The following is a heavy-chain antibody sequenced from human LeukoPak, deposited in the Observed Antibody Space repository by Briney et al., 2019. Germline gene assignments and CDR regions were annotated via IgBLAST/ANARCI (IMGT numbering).Heavy chain of an antibody. CDR2: IIPIFGTA. J-gene: IGHJ6*02. V-gene: IGHV1-69*01. Sequence: VASVKVSCTASGGTFSSYAISWVRQAPGQGLEWMGGIIPIFGTANYAQKFQGRVTITADESTSTAYMELSSLRSEDTAVYYCARGPVVRGVIPLGPYYYYGMDVWGQGTTVTVSS. CDR1: GGTFSSYA. D-gene: IGHD3-10*01. CDR3: ARGPVVRGVIPLGPYYYYGMDV.